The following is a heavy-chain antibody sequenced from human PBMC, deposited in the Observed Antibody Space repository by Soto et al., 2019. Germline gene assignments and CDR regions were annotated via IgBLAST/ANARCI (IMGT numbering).Heavy chain of an antibody. CDR3: AAEKVSTGTTDYYYGMDF. Sequence: QMQLVQSGPEVKKPGTSVKVSCKASGFTFTSSAVQWVRQARGQRLEWIGWIVVGSGNTNYAQKVQERVTITRDMTTSTAYMELRILRSEATAVYYCAAEKVSTGTTDYYYGMDFWGQGTTVTVSS. CDR1: GFTFTSSA. V-gene: IGHV1-58*01. J-gene: IGHJ6*02. CDR2: IVVGSGNT. D-gene: IGHD1-7*01.